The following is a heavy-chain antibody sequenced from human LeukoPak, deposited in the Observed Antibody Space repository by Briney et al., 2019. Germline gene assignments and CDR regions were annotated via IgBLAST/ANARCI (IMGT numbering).Heavy chain of an antibody. D-gene: IGHD1-1*01. J-gene: IGHJ4*02. CDR1: GFTVSNNY. V-gene: IGHV3-7*01. Sequence: PGGSLRLSCAVSGFTVSNNYMNWVRQAPGKGLEWVANMDPTGSQKRYVDSVRGRFTISKDNPGASLYLDMHSLRAEDTAIYYCAIWTSGNYWGQGTLVTVSS. CDR3: AIWTSGNY. CDR2: MDPTGSQK.